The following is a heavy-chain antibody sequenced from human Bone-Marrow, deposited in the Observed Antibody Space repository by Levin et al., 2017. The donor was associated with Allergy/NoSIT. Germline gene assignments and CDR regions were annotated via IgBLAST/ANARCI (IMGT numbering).Heavy chain of an antibody. CDR3: AKSPTLTGYYEWFDP. J-gene: IGHJ5*02. Sequence: GGSLRLSCAASGFTFSAFGMHWVRQPPGRGLEWVAVISYDGGHKFYADSVKGRFTISRDNSNNTLFLQMDSLSAEDTAIYYCAKSPTLTGYYEWFDPWGQGTLVTVSS. CDR1: GFTFSAFG. V-gene: IGHV3-33*03. D-gene: IGHD3-9*01. CDR2: ISYDGGHK.